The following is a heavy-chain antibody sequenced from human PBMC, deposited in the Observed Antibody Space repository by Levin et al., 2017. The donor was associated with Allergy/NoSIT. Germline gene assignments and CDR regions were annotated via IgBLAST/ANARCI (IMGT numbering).Heavy chain of an antibody. V-gene: IGHV3-23*01. CDR2: ISGSGASI. Sequence: GGSLRLSCAASGFTFDLSAMSWVRQVPGRGLEWVSSISGSGASIYYADSVKGRFTISRDNSRNRVSLRIKSLRADDTALYSCAKEAFAAPGNVDWFDSWGQGTLVTVSS. J-gene: IGHJ5*01. CDR3: AKEAFAAPGNVDWFDS. D-gene: IGHD6-13*01. CDR1: GFTFDLSA.